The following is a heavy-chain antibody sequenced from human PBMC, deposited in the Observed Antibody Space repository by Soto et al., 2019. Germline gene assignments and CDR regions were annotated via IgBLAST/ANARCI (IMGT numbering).Heavy chain of an antibody. CDR2: INPSGGST. V-gene: IGHV1-46*01. D-gene: IGHD2-21*02. CDR1: GYTFGSYY. CDR3: ARAGGLFLVTYH. J-gene: IGHJ4*02. Sequence: ASVKVSCKASGYTFGSYYMHWVRQAPGQGLEWMGIINPSGGSTTDAQKFQGRVTMTRDTSTITVYMELSSLTSEDTASYFCARAGGLFLVTYHWGQGTMVTVSS.